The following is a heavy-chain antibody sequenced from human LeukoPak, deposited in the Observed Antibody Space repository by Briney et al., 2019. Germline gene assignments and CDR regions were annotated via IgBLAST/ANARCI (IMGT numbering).Heavy chain of an antibody. CDR1: GYTFTSYD. D-gene: IGHD7-27*01. Sequence: ASVKVSCKASGYTFTSYDINWVRQATGQGLEWMGWMSPNSGKIGYAQKFQDRVTMTRDTSISTAYMELSSLRFEDTAVYYRVRTPPNWGADYWGRGTLVTASS. J-gene: IGHJ4*02. CDR2: MSPNSGKI. CDR3: VRTPPNWGADY. V-gene: IGHV1-8*01.